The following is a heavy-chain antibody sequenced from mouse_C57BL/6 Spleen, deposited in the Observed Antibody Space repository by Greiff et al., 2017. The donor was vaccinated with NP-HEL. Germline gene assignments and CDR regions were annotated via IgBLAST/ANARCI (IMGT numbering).Heavy chain of an antibody. V-gene: IGHV5-4*03. CDR3: ARGWDVEGYYYAMDY. D-gene: IGHD4-1*01. J-gene: IGHJ4*01. CDR2: ISDGGSYT. Sequence: EVKLVESGGGLVKPGGSLKLSCAASGFTFSSYAMSWVRQTPEKRLEWVATISDGGSYTYYPDNVKGRFTISRDNAKNNLYLQMSHLKSEDTAMYYCARGWDVEGYYYAMDYWGQGTSVTVSS. CDR1: GFTFSSYA.